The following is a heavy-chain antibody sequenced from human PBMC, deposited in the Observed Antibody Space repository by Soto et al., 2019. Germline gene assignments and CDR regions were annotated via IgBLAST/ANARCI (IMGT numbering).Heavy chain of an antibody. Sequence: SVKVSCKASGGTFSSYAISWVRQAPGQGLEWMGGIIPIFGTANYAQKFQGRVTITADKSTSTAYMELSSLRSEDTAVYYCARDATWPDYDILTGRRGYWFDPWGQGTLVTVSS. V-gene: IGHV1-69*06. J-gene: IGHJ5*02. CDR3: ARDATWPDYDILTGRRGYWFDP. CDR2: IIPIFGTA. D-gene: IGHD3-9*01. CDR1: GGTFSSYA.